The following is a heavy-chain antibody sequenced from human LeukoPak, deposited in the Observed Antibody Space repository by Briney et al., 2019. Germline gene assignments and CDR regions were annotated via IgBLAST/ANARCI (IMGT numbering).Heavy chain of an antibody. Sequence: GGSLRLSCAASGFTVSSNYMSWVRQAPGKGLEWVSTISGSGGSTYYADSVKGRFTISRDNAKNTLYLQMNSLRAEDTAVYYCARDGRYCTNDVCHYYYYGMDVWGQGTTVTVSS. D-gene: IGHD2-8*01. CDR2: ISGSGGST. CDR3: ARDGRYCTNDVCHYYYYGMDV. J-gene: IGHJ6*02. CDR1: GFTVSSNY. V-gene: IGHV3-23*01.